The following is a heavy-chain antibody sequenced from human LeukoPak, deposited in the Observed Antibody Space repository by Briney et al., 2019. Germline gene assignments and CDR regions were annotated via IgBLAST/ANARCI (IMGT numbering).Heavy chain of an antibody. CDR1: GFTVSSNS. Sequence: GGSLRLSCAASGFTVSSNSMNWVRQAPGKGVEWVSVIKTGGGNHYGDSVKGRFIVSRDSSTTVSLQMNNVRAEDTAVYFCARGQEVFSRPWQWGPKKKYHYPSMDVWGQGPTVPVSS. CDR3: ARGQEVFSRPWQWGPKKKYHYPSMDV. CDR2: IKTGGGN. D-gene: IGHD6-19*01. V-gene: IGHV3-66*01. J-gene: IGHJ6*02.